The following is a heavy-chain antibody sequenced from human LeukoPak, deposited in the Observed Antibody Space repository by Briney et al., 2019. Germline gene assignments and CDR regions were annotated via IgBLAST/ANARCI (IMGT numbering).Heavy chain of an antibody. CDR3: AREGHYSGYDYRDNWFDP. D-gene: IGHD5-12*01. Sequence: GGSLRLSCAASGFTLSDYYMSWIRQTPGKGLEWLSYITTSSSYTNYADSVKGRFTISRDNTKNSLFLQMNSLRAEDTAVYYCAREGHYSGYDYRDNWFDPWGQGTLVTVPS. J-gene: IGHJ5*02. CDR2: ITTSSSYT. V-gene: IGHV3-11*05. CDR1: GFTLSDYY.